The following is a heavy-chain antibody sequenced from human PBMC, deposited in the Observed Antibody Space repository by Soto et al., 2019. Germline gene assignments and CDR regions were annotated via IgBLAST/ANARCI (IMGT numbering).Heavy chain of an antibody. Sequence: ESGGGVVQPGRSLRLSCAASGFTFSTYGLHWVRQAPGKGLEWVTFISYDGNNKYYADSVKGRFTISRDNSKNTLYLQMNSLRAEDTAVYYCAKGLGRDYFYGMDVWGQGTTVTVSS. D-gene: IGHD6-19*01. CDR1: GFTFSTYG. CDR2: ISYDGNNK. J-gene: IGHJ6*02. CDR3: AKGLGRDYFYGMDV. V-gene: IGHV3-30*18.